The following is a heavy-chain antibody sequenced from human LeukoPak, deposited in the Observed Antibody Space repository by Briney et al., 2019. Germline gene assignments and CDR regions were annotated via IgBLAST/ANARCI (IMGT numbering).Heavy chain of an antibody. CDR3: ARGLGIVATIGSYYYFDY. CDR1: GYTFTSYD. Sequence: GASVKVSCKASGYTFTSYDINWVRQATGQGLEWMGWMNPNSGNTGYAQKFQGRVTMTRNTSISTAYMELSSLRSEDTAVYYCARGLGIVATIGSYYYFDYWGQGTLVTVPS. J-gene: IGHJ4*02. V-gene: IGHV1-8*01. D-gene: IGHD5-12*01. CDR2: MNPNSGNT.